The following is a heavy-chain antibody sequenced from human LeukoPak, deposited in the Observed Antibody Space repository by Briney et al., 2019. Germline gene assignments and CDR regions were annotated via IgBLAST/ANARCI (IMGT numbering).Heavy chain of an antibody. Sequence: SQTLSLTCAISGDSVSSNSAAWNWIRQSPSRGLEWLGRTYYRSKWYNDYAVSVKSRITINPDTSKNQFSLQLNSVTPEDTAVYYCARGSSIAAAGSYYYYGMDVWGQGTTVTVSS. CDR1: GDSVSSNSAA. V-gene: IGHV6-1*01. J-gene: IGHJ6*02. CDR2: TYYRSKWYN. D-gene: IGHD6-13*01. CDR3: ARGSSIAAAGSYYYYGMDV.